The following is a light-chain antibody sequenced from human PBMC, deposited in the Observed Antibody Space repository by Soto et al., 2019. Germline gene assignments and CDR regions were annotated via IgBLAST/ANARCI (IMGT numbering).Light chain of an antibody. V-gene: IGLV1-40*01. CDR2: GNS. J-gene: IGLJ3*02. CDR3: PSYHSSLSGWV. CDR1: SSNIGAGYD. Sequence: QSVLTQPPSVSGAPGQRVTISCTGSSSNIGAGYDVHWYQQLPGTAPKLLIYGNSNRPSGVPDRFSGSKSGTSASLAITGLQAEDEADYYCPSYHSSLSGWVFGGGTKVTVL.